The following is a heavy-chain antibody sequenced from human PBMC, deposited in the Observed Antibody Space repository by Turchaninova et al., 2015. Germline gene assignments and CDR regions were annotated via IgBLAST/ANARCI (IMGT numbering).Heavy chain of an antibody. CDR1: GYSISSGYY. CDR2: VCHSGST. Sequence: QVQLQESGPRLVKHSETLSLMCAVSGYSISSGYYWGWIRQPPGKGLDWVGSVCHSGSTYYHPSLKSRVTMSXXTSKXQFSLXXTSXTXADTAVYXXXRHSRRGALXGAAXXWGQGTLVTXSS. V-gene: IGHV4-38-2*01. CDR3: XRHSRRGALXGAAXX. J-gene: IGHJ4*02. D-gene: IGHD1-26*01.